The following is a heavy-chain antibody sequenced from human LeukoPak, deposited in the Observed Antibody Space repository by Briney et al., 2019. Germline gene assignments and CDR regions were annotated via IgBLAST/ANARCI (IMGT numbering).Heavy chain of an antibody. D-gene: IGHD5-24*01. CDR2: FDPEDGET. CDR3: ATALGWRAQEKYFDY. J-gene: IGHJ4*02. V-gene: IGHV1-24*01. CDR1: GYTLTELS. Sequence: ASVKVSCKVSGYTLTELSMHWVRQAPGKGLEWMGGFDPEDGETIYAQKFQGRVTMTEDTSTDTAYMELSSLRSEDTAVYYCATALGWRAQEKYFDYWGQGTLVTVSS.